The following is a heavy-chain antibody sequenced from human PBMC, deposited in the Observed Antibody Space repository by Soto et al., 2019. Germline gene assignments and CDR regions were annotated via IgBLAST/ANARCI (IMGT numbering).Heavy chain of an antibody. D-gene: IGHD2-2*01. V-gene: IGHV3-74*01. CDR3: AGDVKEGMSYCSSTSCPRRYYYYGMDV. J-gene: IGHJ6*02. CDR2: INSDGSST. Sequence: VGSLRLSCAASGFTFSSYWMHWVRQAPGKGLVWVSRINSDGSSTSYADSVKGRFTISRDNAKNTLYLQMNSLRAEDTAVYYCAGDVKEGMSYCSSTSCPRRYYYYGMDVWGQGTTVTVSS. CDR1: GFTFSSYW.